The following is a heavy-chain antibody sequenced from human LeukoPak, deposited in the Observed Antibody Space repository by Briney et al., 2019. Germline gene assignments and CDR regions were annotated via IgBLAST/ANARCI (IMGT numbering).Heavy chain of an antibody. J-gene: IGHJ4*02. Sequence: ASVTVSRKASGYTFTSYYMHWVRQAPGQGLEWMGIINPSGGSTSYAQKFQGRVTMTRDTSTSTVYMELSSLRSEDTAVYYCARDVYYYGSGSYYKPLGYWGQGTLVTVSS. D-gene: IGHD3-10*01. V-gene: IGHV1-46*01. CDR1: GYTFTSYY. CDR2: INPSGGST. CDR3: ARDVYYYGSGSYYKPLGY.